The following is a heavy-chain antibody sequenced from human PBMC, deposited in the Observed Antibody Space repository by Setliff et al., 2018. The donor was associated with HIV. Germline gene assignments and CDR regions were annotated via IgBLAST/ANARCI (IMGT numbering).Heavy chain of an antibody. Sequence: ASVKVSCKVSGYTLTEVSMHWVRQAPKKGLEWMGYFDPQDGETVHAQKFQGRVTLTEDTSKDTAYIELSGLRSEDTAVYYCAREGGDYYYYYMDVWGKGTTVTVSS. V-gene: IGHV1-24*01. CDR1: GYTLTEVS. D-gene: IGHD3-16*01. CDR3: AREGGDYYYYYMDV. CDR2: FDPQDGET. J-gene: IGHJ6*03.